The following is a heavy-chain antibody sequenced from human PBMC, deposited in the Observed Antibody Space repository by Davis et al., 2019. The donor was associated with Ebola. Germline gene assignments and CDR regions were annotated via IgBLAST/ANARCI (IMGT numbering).Heavy chain of an antibody. J-gene: IGHJ4*02. V-gene: IGHV1-46*01. CDR1: GYTFTSYY. D-gene: IGHD3-3*01. Sequence: ASVKVSCKASGYTFTSYYMHWVRQAPGQGLEWMGIINPSGGSTSYAQKFQGRVTITRDTSASTAYMELSSLRSEDTAVYYCAPYDFWSGYYSWGQGTLVTVSS. CDR2: INPSGGST. CDR3: APYDFWSGYYS.